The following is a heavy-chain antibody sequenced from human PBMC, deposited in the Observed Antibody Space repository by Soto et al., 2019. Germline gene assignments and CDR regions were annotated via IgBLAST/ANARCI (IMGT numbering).Heavy chain of an antibody. J-gene: IGHJ4*02. CDR2: ISYDGTDE. CDR1: GFSFSSYG. Sequence: QVQLVESGGGVVQPGRSLRLSCAASGFSFSSYGMHWVRQAPGKGLEWVAMISYDGTDEYYADSVKGRFTISRDNSKNAVYLQMNRLRAEDTGVYYCAKQESYWNDHFDYWGQGTLVTVSS. D-gene: IGHD1-1*01. V-gene: IGHV3-30*18. CDR3: AKQESYWNDHFDY.